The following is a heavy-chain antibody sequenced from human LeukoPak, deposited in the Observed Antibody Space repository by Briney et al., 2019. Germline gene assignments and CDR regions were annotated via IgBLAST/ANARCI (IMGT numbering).Heavy chain of an antibody. CDR2: ISSSSSTI. Sequence: GSLRLSCAASGFTFSSHSMNWVRQAPGKGLEWVSYISSSSSTIYYADSVKGRFTISRDNAKNSLYLQMNSLRAEDTAVYYCAKALGSGYWGQGTLVTVSS. J-gene: IGHJ4*02. D-gene: IGHD3-16*01. V-gene: IGHV3-48*01. CDR1: GFTFSSHS. CDR3: AKALGSGY.